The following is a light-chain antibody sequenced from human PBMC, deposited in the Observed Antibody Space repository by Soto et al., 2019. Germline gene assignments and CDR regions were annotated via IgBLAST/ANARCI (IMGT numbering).Light chain of an antibody. CDR3: QQRSNWPYLT. J-gene: IGKJ4*01. CDR1: QTISSS. Sequence: EIVMTQSPATLSMSPGERATLSCWASQTISSSLAWYQQKPGQAPRLLIYGASTRAAGVPVRFSGSGSGTEFTLTINRLEPEDFAVYYCQQRSNWPYLTFGGGTRV. CDR2: GAS. V-gene: IGKV3-15*01.